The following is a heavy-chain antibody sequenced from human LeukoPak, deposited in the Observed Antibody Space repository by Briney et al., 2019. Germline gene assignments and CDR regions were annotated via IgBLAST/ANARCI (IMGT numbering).Heavy chain of an antibody. CDR1: GGSISDYY. CDR3: ARTTYSSGWYLDL. V-gene: IGHV4-59*01. CDR2: IHYSGST. J-gene: IGHJ4*02. D-gene: IGHD6-19*01. Sequence: SETLSLTCTVSGGSISDYYWSWIRQPPGKGLEWIGYIHYSGSTNYNPSLKSRVTISVDTSKNQFSLILTSVTEADTAVYYCARTTYSSGWYLDLWGQGTLVTVSS.